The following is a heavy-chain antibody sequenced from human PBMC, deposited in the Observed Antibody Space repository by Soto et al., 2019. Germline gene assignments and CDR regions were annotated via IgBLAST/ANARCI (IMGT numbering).Heavy chain of an antibody. D-gene: IGHD1-1*01. J-gene: IGHJ4*02. CDR1: GFTFYDYG. CDR3: AKDFSSKGWMGWNAPSDS. CDR2: ISGSSRRT. V-gene: IGHV3-23*01. Sequence: EIQLLESGGGLVEPGGSLTLSCAASGFTFYDYGMNWVRQAPGKGLEWVSSISGSSRRTDYADSVKGRFVISRDKSKAMVYLEMNRLRAADTAVYYCAKDFSSKGWMGWNAPSDSWGQGILVSVSS.